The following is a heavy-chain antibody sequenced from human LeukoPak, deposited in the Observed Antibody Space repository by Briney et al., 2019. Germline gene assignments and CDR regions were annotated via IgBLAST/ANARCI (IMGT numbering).Heavy chain of an antibody. CDR2: ISYDGGIT. J-gene: IGHJ4*02. V-gene: IGHV3-30*01. Sequence: GGSLRLSCAASGFTFNRYSMLWVRQAPGKGPEWLAVISYDGGITHYADSVKDRFTISRDNSKNTLFLQLNSLRGDDTAVYYCARDSTYFFDVASSGPHYFDYWGQGSLVTVSA. CDR3: ARDSTYFFDVASSGPHYFDY. D-gene: IGHD3-3*01. CDR1: GFTFNRYS.